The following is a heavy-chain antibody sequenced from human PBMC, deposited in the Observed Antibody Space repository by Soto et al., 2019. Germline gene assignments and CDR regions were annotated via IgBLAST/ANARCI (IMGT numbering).Heavy chain of an antibody. J-gene: IGHJ4*02. CDR1: GFTFSSYG. V-gene: IGHV3-30*18. D-gene: IGHD5-18*01. CDR3: AKGLDTAMDHDY. Sequence: QVQLVESGGGVVQPGRSLRLSCAASGFTFSSYGMHWVRQAPGKGLEWVAVISYDGSNKYYADSVKGRFTISRDNSKNTLYLQMNSLGAEDTAVYYCAKGLDTAMDHDYWGQGTLVTVSS. CDR2: ISYDGSNK.